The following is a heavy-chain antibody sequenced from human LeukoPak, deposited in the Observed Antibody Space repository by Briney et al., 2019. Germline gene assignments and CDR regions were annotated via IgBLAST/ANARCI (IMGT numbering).Heavy chain of an antibody. J-gene: IGHJ6*03. CDR3: ARQGSYYYSYMDV. CDR2: IYPGDSDT. CDR1: GYSFTSSW. V-gene: IGHV5-51*01. Sequence: PGESLKISCKGSGYSFTSSWVGWVRQMPGKGLEWMGIIYPGDSDTRYSPSFQGQVTISADKSISTAYLQWSSLKASDTAMYYCARQGSYYYSYMDVWGKGTTVTVS.